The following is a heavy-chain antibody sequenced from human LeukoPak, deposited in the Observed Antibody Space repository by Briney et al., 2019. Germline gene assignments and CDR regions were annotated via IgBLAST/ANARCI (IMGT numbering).Heavy chain of an antibody. Sequence: GGSLRLSCAASGFTFSSYWMHWVRQAPGKGLVWVSRINSDGSSTSYADSVKGRFTISRDNAKNTLYLQMNSLRAEDTAVYYCAKDRVYVVPTAMDYWGQGTLVTVSS. V-gene: IGHV3-74*01. CDR3: AKDRVYVVPTAMDY. J-gene: IGHJ4*02. D-gene: IGHD2-2*01. CDR2: INSDGSST. CDR1: GFTFSSYW.